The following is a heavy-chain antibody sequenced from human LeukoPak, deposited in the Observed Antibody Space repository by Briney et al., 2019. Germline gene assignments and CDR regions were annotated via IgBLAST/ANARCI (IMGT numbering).Heavy chain of an antibody. CDR1: GYTFTRYW. V-gene: IGHV5-51*01. D-gene: IGHD3-22*01. Sequence: GESLKISCKGSGYTFTRYWIGWVRQMPGKGLEWMGIINPADSDTRYSPSFQGQVTISADKSISTAYLQWRSLKASDTAIYYCARYDSSGLSHSMDVWGQGTAVTVSS. CDR2: INPADSDT. J-gene: IGHJ6*02. CDR3: ARYDSSGLSHSMDV.